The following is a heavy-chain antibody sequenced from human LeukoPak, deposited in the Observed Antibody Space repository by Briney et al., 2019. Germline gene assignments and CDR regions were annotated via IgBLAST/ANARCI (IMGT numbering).Heavy chain of an antibody. J-gene: IGHJ4*02. CDR3: AKGEVGSYPWSGYYSDY. D-gene: IGHD1-26*01. CDR2: ISYSSSNI. CDR1: GFTFSSYT. V-gene: IGHV3-48*01. Sequence: GGSLRLSCAASGFTFSSYTMNWVRQAPGKGLEWISYISYSSSNIYYADSVKGRFTISRDNAKNSLYLQMNSLRAEDTAVYYCAKGEVGSYPWSGYYSDYWGQGTLVTVSS.